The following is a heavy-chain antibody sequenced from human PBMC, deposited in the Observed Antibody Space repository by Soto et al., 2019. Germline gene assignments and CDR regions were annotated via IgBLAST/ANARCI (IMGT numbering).Heavy chain of an antibody. V-gene: IGHV3-21*01. J-gene: IGHJ6*02. CDR2: ISSRSDI. CDR3: AREYTAWPLAYGLDV. CDR1: GFTFSTYS. Sequence: GGSLRLSCVGSGFTFSTYSINWVRQAPGKGLEWVSSISSRSDIYYADSVKGRFTISRDNAKNSVSLQMNSLRAEDTAVYYCAREYTAWPLAYGLDVWGQGTTVTVS. D-gene: IGHD2-2*02.